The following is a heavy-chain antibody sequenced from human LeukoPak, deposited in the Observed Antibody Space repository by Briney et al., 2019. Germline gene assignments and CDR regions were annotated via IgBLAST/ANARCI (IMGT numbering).Heavy chain of an antibody. CDR1: GGTFSSYA. D-gene: IGHD5-24*01. V-gene: IGHV1-69*01. CDR3: ARAAGYTNYRDMDV. Sequence: GASVKVSCKASGGTFSSYAISWVRQAPGQGLEWMGGIIPIFGTANYAQKFQGRVTITADESTSTAYMELSSLRSEDTAVYYCARAAGYTNYRDMDVGPKGPTVPVSS. J-gene: IGHJ6*04. CDR2: IIPIFGTA.